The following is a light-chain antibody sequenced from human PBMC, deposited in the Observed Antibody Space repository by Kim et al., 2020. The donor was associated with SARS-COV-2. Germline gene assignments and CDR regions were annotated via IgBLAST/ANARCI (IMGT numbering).Light chain of an antibody. CDR2: SND. CDR3: AAWDDSLSGRV. J-gene: IGLJ3*02. V-gene: IGLV1-47*02. CDR1: RSNVGNNY. Sequence: QSVLTQPPSASGTPGQRVTISCSGSRSNVGNNYVSWYQQLPGTAPKLLIYSNDQRPSGVPDRFSGSKSGTSASLAISGLRSEDEADYYCAAWDDSLSGRVFGGGTQLTVL.